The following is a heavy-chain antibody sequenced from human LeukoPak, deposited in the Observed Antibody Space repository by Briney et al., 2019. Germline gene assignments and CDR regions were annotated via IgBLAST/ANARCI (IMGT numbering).Heavy chain of an antibody. D-gene: IGHD3-10*01. J-gene: IGHJ3*02. V-gene: IGHV4-38-2*02. CDR2: IYHSGST. CDR1: GYSISSGYY. Sequence: SETLSLTCTVSGYSISSGYYWGWIRQPPGKGLEWIGSIYHSGSTYYNPSLKSRVTISVDTSKNQFSLKLSSVTAADTAVYYCARVILSLRGGGAFDIWGQGTMVTVSS. CDR3: ARVILSLRGGGAFDI.